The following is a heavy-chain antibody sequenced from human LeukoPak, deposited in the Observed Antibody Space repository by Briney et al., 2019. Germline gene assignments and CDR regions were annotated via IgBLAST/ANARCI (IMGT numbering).Heavy chain of an antibody. V-gene: IGHV4-38-2*02. CDR1: GDSITSHYC. D-gene: IGHD3-10*01. CDR3: ARVCCYFDSGSEPNWFDP. CDR2: ICHSGST. Sequence: KSSETLSLTCTVSGDSITSHYCWGWIRQPPGKGLEWIGNICHSGSTFYNPSLKSRLTISIDTSKNQFSLKLSSVTAADMAVYYCARVCCYFDSGSEPNWFDPWGQGTLVTVSS. J-gene: IGHJ5*02.